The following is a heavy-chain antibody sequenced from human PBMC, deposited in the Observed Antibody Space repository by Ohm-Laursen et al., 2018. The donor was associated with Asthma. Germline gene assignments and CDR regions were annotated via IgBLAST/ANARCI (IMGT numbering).Heavy chain of an antibody. CDR3: ASSGYCSGGSCYVYRRRWYYYGMDV. Sequence: TLSLTCVVSGGSISSSNWWSWVRQPPGKGLEWIGEIYHSGSTNYNPSLKSRVTISVDKSKNQFSLKLSSVTAADTAVYYCASSGYCSGGSCYVYRRRWYYYGMDVWGQGTTVTVSS. D-gene: IGHD2-15*01. V-gene: IGHV4-4*02. J-gene: IGHJ6*02. CDR2: IYHSGST. CDR1: GGSISSSNW.